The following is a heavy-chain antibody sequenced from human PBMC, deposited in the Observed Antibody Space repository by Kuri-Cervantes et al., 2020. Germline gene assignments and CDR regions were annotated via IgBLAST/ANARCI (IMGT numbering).Heavy chain of an antibody. CDR3: ARDRHYGSVSYYLYYMDV. Sequence: GESLKISCAASGFTFSSYAMSWVRQAPGKGLEWVSAISGSGGSTYYADSVKGRFTISRDNSKNSLYLQMNSLRAEDTAVYYCARDRHYGSVSYYLYYMDVWGKGATVTVSS. V-gene: IGHV3-23*01. CDR1: GFTFSSYA. CDR2: ISGSGGST. D-gene: IGHD3-10*01. J-gene: IGHJ6*03.